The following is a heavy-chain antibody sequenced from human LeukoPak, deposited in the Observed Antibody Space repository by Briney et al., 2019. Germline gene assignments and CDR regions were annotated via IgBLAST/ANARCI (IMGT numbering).Heavy chain of an antibody. Sequence: GRSLRLPCAASGFTFSSYAMHWVRQAPGKGLEWVAVISYDGSNKYYADSVKGRFTISRDNSKSTLYLQMNSLRAEDTAVYYCVLIAAAGTAFDYWGQGTLVTVSS. CDR1: GFTFSSYA. V-gene: IGHV3-30*04. CDR3: VLIAAAGTAFDY. D-gene: IGHD6-13*01. CDR2: ISYDGSNK. J-gene: IGHJ4*02.